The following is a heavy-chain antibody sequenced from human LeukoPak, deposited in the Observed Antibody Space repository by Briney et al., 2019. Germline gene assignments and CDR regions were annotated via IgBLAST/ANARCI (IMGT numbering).Heavy chain of an antibody. CDR2: IYYSGST. CDR3: ARHPPDGRSNSNYVDFDY. CDR1: GGSISSSSYS. Sequence: KSSETLSLTCTVSGGSISSSSYSWGWFRQPPVKGLEWLGSIYYSGSTYYHPSLKSRVTISVDTSKNQFSLNLRYVTAADTAVDYCARHPPDGRSNSNYVDFDYWGQGTRVSVSS. D-gene: IGHD4-11*01. V-gene: IGHV4-39*01. J-gene: IGHJ4*02.